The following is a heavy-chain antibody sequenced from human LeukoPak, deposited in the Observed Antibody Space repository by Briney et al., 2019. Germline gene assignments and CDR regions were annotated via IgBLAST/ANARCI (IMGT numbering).Heavy chain of an antibody. CDR1: GFSIGTYW. CDR3: ARDSTAFDI. CDR2: INQDGSGK. V-gene: IGHV3-7*01. J-gene: IGHJ3*02. Sequence: GGSLRLSCAASGFSIGTYWMTWARQVPGKGLEWVANINQDGSGKSYVDSVKGRFTISRDNAKNSLYLQMNSLRAEDTAVYYCARDSTAFDIWGQGTMVTVSS.